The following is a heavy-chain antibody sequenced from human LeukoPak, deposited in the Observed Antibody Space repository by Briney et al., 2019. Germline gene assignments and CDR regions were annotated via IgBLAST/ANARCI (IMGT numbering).Heavy chain of an antibody. CDR2: INHSGST. Sequence: SETLSLTCAVYGGSFSDYYWSWIRQPPGKGLEWIGEINHSGSTNYNPSLKSRVTISVDTSKNQFSLKLSSVTAADTAVYYCARLIVVVPAALRPDIWGQGTMVTVSS. J-gene: IGHJ3*02. CDR1: GGSFSDYY. D-gene: IGHD2-2*01. CDR3: ARLIVVVPAALRPDI. V-gene: IGHV4-34*01.